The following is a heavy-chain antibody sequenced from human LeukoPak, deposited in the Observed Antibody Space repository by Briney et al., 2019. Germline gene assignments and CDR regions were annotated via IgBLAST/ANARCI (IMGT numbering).Heavy chain of an antibody. J-gene: IGHJ4*02. CDR1: GYDFTNYW. D-gene: IGHD3-10*02. V-gene: IGHV5-51*01. CDR2: MYPRDSDT. CDR3: ASAPSLVRGVAFDY. Sequence: GESLKISCKNSGYDFTNYWIGWVRQMPGKGLEWMGIMYPRDSDTRYSPSFEGQVTLSADKSISTAFLQWSSLKASDTAMYYCASAPSLVRGVAFDYWGQGTLVTVSS.